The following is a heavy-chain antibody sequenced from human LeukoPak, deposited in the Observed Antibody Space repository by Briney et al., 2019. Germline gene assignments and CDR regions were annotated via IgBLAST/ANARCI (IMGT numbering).Heavy chain of an antibody. CDR3: ARAMPYYDYVWGSYRVGPGLDY. Sequence: SETLSLTCTVSSGSISSYYWSWIRQPPGKGLEWIGYIYYSGSTNYNPSLKSRVTISVDTSKNQFSLKLSSVTAADTAVYYCARAMPYYDYVWGSYRVGPGLDYWGQGTLVTVSS. D-gene: IGHD3-16*02. CDR2: IYYSGST. CDR1: SGSISSYY. V-gene: IGHV4-59*12. J-gene: IGHJ4*02.